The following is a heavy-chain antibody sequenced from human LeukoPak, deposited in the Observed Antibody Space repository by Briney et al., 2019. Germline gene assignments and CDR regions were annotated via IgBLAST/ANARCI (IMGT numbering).Heavy chain of an antibody. CDR2: ISAYNGNT. J-gene: IGHJ4*02. CDR1: GYTFTSYG. Sequence: GASVKVSCKASGYTFTSYGISWVRQAPGQGLEWMGWISAYNGNTNYAQKLQGRVTMTTDTSTSTAYMELRSLRSDDTAVYYRASCSLSGGSCYDFDYWGQGTLVTVSS. D-gene: IGHD2-15*01. CDR3: ASCSLSGGSCYDFDY. V-gene: IGHV1-18*01.